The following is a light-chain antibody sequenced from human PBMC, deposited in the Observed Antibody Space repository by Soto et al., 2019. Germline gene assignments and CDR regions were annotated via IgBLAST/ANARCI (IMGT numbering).Light chain of an antibody. CDR1: QSVTGTN. CDR3: HQYGSSLGT. V-gene: IGKV3-20*01. J-gene: IGKJ1*01. CDR2: DAV. Sequence: IVLTQSPVTLSLSPGEGATLSCRASQSVTGTNLAWYQQRAGQAPRLLIYDAVRRATGIPDRFSGSGSGTDFTLTISSLEPEDFAVYYCHQYGSSLGTFGQGTKV.